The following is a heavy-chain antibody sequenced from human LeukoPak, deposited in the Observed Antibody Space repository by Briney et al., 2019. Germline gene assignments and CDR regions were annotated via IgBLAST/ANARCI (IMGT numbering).Heavy chain of an antibody. CDR1: GFTFSNYN. J-gene: IGHJ4*02. Sequence: GGSLRLSYAASGFTFSNYNMNWVRQAPGKGLEWVSSISSSSSSYIYYADSVKGRFTISRDNAKNSLYLQMNSLRVEDTAVYYCARGDSDSWGQGTLVTVSS. V-gene: IGHV3-21*01. D-gene: IGHD5-24*01. CDR3: ARGDSDS. CDR2: ISSSSSSYI.